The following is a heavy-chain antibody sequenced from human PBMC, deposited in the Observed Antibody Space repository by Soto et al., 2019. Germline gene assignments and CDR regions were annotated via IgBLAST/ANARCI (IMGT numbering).Heavy chain of an antibody. CDR1: GFTFSNAW. V-gene: IGHV3-15*07. D-gene: IGHD2-15*01. J-gene: IGHJ6*02. CDR2: IKSKTDGGTT. CDR3: TTVVGYCSGGSCYATYYYYGMDV. Sequence: PGGSLRLSCAASGFTFSNAWMNWVRQAPGKGLEWVGRIKSKTDGGTTDYAAPVKGRFTISRDDSKNTLYLQMNSLKTEDTAVYYCTTVVGYCSGGSCYATYYYYGMDVWGQGTTVTVSS.